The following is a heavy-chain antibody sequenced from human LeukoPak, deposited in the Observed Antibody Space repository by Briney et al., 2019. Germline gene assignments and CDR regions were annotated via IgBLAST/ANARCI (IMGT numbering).Heavy chain of an antibody. D-gene: IGHD3-22*01. CDR2: ICDSGGRT. CDR1: GITLSNYG. Sequence: GGSLRLSCAVSGITLSNYGMSWVRQAPGKGLEWVAGICDSGGRTNYADSVKGRFTISRDNPKNTLYLQMNSMRAEDTAVYFCAKRGVVIRVILVGFHKEANYFDSWGQGALVTVSS. V-gene: IGHV3-23*01. J-gene: IGHJ4*02. CDR3: AKRGVVIRVILVGFHKEANYFDS.